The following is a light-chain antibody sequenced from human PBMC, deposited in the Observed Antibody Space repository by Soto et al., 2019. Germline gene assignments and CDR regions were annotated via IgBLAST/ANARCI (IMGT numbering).Light chain of an antibody. CDR2: GAS. CDR3: QQYGSS. CDR1: QSVTSSY. Sequence: EIVLTQSPGTLSLSPGERATLSCRASQSVTSSYVAWYQQKPGQAPRLLIHGASSRATGIPDRFSGSGSGTDFTLTISRLEPEDFAVYYCQQYGSSFGGGTKVEIK. J-gene: IGKJ4*01. V-gene: IGKV3-20*01.